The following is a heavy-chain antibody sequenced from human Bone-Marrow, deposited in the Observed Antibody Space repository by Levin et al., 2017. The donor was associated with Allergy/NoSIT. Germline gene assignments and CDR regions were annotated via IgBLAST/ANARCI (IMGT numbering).Heavy chain of an antibody. CDR3: ATVLFEGSGWSYYFDY. V-gene: IGHV1-24*01. J-gene: IGHJ4*02. CDR2: FDPEDGET. CDR1: GYTLTELS. Sequence: ASVKVSCKVSGYTLTELSMHWVRQAPGKGLEWMGGFDPEDGETIYAQKFQGRVTMTEDTSTDTAYMELSSLRSEDTAVYYCATVLFEGSGWSYYFDYWGQGTLVTVSS. D-gene: IGHD6-19*01.